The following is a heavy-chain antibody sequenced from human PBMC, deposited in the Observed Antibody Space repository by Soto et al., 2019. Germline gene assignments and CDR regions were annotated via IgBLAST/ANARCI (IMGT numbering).Heavy chain of an antibody. J-gene: IGHJ4*02. V-gene: IGHV4-61*01. CDR2: IYYSGST. CDR1: GGSVSSGSYY. Sequence: SETLSLTCTVSGGSVSSGSYYWSWIRQPPGKGLEWIGYIYYSGSTNYNPSLKSRVTISVDTSKNQFSLKLSSVTAADTAVYYCARSTYHYDSSGYYPDYWGQGTLVTVSS. CDR3: ARSTYHYDSSGYYPDY. D-gene: IGHD3-22*01.